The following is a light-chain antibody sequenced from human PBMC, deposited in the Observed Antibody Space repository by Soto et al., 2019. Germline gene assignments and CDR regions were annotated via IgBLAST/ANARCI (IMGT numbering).Light chain of an antibody. V-gene: IGKV3-20*01. CDR3: QQYGRSPLT. Sequence: EIVLTQSPGTLSLSPGERATLSCRASQSVTSSYLAWYQQKPGQAPRLLIYGASSRATGIPDRFSGSGSGTDFTLTISRPEPEDFAVYYCQQYGRSPLTFGGGTKVDIK. J-gene: IGKJ4*01. CDR2: GAS. CDR1: QSVTSSY.